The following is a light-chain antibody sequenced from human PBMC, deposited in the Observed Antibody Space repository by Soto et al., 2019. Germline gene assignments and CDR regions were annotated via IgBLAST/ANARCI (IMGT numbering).Light chain of an antibody. CDR1: QSISSY. Sequence: DIQMTQSPSSLSASVGDRVTITCRASQSISSYLNWYQQKPGKAPKLLIYAASSLQSGVPSRFSGSGSGTDFTLTISSLQPEDFAYYYCQQSYSTPRTFGQGTKVDIK. J-gene: IGKJ1*01. V-gene: IGKV1-39*01. CDR3: QQSYSTPRT. CDR2: AAS.